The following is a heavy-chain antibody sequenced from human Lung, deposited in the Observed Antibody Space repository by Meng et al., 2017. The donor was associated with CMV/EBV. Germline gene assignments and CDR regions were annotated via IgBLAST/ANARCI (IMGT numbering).Heavy chain of an antibody. CDR2: NSNGGSKN. V-gene: IGHV3-30*04. Sequence: CRDGLNWDRKGAGRGVEWEAGNSNGGSKNFYEDSVKGRFIISRDNSNRKMFLQMNNLRSEDTAMYYCARDRGDRRGSYVRNWFDPWGQGTLVTVSS. D-gene: IGHD3-10*01. J-gene: IGHJ5*02. CDR1: CRDG. CDR3: ARDRGDRRGSYVRNWFDP.